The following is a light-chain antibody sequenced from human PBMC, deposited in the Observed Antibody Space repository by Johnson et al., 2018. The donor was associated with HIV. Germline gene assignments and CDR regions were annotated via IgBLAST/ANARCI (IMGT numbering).Light chain of an antibody. J-gene: IGLJ1*01. CDR1: SSNIGNNY. CDR3: GTWDTRLSAFV. V-gene: IGLV1-51*02. Sequence: QSVLTQPPSVSAAPGQKVTISCSGSSSNIGNNYVSWYQQLPGTAPKLLIYENNKRPLGIPYRFSGSKSGTSATLGITALQTGDEADFYCGTWDTRLSAFVFGTGTKVTV. CDR2: ENN.